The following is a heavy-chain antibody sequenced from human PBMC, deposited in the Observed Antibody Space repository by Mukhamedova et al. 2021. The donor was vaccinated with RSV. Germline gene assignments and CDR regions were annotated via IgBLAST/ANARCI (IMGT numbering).Heavy chain of an antibody. CDR2: ISGSGGST. CDR3: AKTDYGDYYYGTDV. V-gene: IGHV3-23*01. Sequence: LEWVSAISGSGGSTYYADSVKGRFTISRDNSKNTLYLQMNSLRAEDTAVYYCAKTDYGDYYYGTDVWGLG. J-gene: IGHJ6*02. D-gene: IGHD4-17*01.